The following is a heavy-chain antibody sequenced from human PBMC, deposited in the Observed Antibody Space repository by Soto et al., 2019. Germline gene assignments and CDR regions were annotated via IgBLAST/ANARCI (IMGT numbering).Heavy chain of an antibody. V-gene: IGHV4-59*08. J-gene: IGHJ4*02. Sequence: PSETLSLTCTVSGGSISTYYWSWVRQPPGKGLEWIGYIYHSGSTNYNPSLESRVTMSVDTSKNQFSLKLSSVAAADTAVYYCARLTVAGTFDYWGQGTLVTVSS. D-gene: IGHD6-19*01. CDR3: ARLTVAGTFDY. CDR2: IYHSGST. CDR1: GGSISTYY.